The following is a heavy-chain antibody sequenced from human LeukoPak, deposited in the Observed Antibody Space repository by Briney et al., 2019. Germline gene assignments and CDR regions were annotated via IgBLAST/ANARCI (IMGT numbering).Heavy chain of an antibody. V-gene: IGHV3-7*01. CDR3: ARARFFSANWFDP. CDR2: IKQDGSEK. J-gene: IGHJ5*02. D-gene: IGHD3-3*01. Sequence: GGSLRLSCAAFGFTFSSYWMSWVRQAPGKGLEWVANIKQDGSEKYYVDSVKGRFTISRDNAKNSLYLQMNSLRAEDTAVYYCARARFFSANWFDPWGQGTLVTVSS. CDR1: GFTFSSYW.